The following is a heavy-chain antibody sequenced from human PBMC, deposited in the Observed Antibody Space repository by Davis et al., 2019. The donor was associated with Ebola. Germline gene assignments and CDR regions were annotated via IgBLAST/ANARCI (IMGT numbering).Heavy chain of an antibody. CDR2: INYNGGTK. CDR3: VKDAGLAAAAYYFDS. J-gene: IGHJ4*02. D-gene: IGHD6-13*01. CDR1: GFTFSDYY. Sequence: GGSLRLSCAASGFTFSDYYMSWIRQAPGKGLEWVSDINYNGGTKHYVDSVKGRFTISRDNAKNSLYLDMKRLTTEDTALYYCVKDAGLAAAAYYFDSWGQGTLVVVSS. V-gene: IGHV3-11*01.